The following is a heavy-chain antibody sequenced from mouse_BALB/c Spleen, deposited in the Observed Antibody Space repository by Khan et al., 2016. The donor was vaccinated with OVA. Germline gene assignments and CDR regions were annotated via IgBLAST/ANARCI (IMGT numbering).Heavy chain of an antibody. CDR2: ISSGGDYT. Sequence: EVELVESGGDLVRPGGSLKLSCAASGFSFSSYSMSWVRQTPDKRLEWVATISSGGDYTYYPDSVKGRFTISSDNAKNTLYLHMSSLKSEDTAIYYCASHLTGSFAYGGQGTLVTGSA. J-gene: IGHJ3*01. CDR1: GFSFSSYS. CDR3: ASHLTGSFAY. D-gene: IGHD4-1*01. V-gene: IGHV5-6*01.